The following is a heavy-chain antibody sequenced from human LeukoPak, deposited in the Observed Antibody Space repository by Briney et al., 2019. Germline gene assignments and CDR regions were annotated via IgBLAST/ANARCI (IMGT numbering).Heavy chain of an antibody. J-gene: IGHJ4*02. D-gene: IGHD5-18*01. V-gene: IGHV1-2*02. CDR3: ARGVYSYGPRHDY. CDR2: INPNSGGT. Sequence: ASVKVSCKASGYTFTGYYMHWVRQAPGQGLEWMGWINPNSGGTNYAQKFQGRVTMTRDTAISTAYMELSRLRSDDTAVYYCARGVYSYGPRHDYWGQRTLVTVSS. CDR1: GYTFTGYY.